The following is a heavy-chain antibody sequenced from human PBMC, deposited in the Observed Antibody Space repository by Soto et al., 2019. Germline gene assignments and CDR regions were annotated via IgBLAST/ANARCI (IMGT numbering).Heavy chain of an antibody. V-gene: IGHV3-23*01. CDR2: ISGSGGST. CDR1: GFTYSSYA. D-gene: IGHD7-27*01. Sequence: EVQLLESGGGLVQPGGSLRLSCVASGFTYSSYAMRWVRQAPGEALEWVSSISGSGGSTYHADCVKGRFTVSRDNPKNTLYLQMNSLRVEDTAVYYCVKRGRASGDFDYWGQGTLVTVSS. CDR3: VKRGRASGDFDY. J-gene: IGHJ4*02.